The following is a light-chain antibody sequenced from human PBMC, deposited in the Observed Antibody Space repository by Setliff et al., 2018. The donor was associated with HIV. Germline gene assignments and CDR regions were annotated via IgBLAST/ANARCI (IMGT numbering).Light chain of an antibody. CDR3: CSYAGSSISYV. CDR1: SSDVGSYNR. CDR2: EVN. J-gene: IGLJ1*01. Sequence: QSVLTQPPSVSGSPGQSVTISCTGTSSDVGSYNRVSWYQQHPGKAPKLMIYEVNKRPSGVSDRFSGSKSGNTASLTISGLQAEDEADYYCCSYAGSSISYVFGTGTKVTVL. V-gene: IGLV2-23*02.